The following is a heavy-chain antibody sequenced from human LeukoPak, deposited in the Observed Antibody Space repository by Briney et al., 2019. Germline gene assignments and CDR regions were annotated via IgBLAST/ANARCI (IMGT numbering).Heavy chain of an antibody. V-gene: IGHV1-69*13. D-gene: IGHD2-2*01. CDR2: IIPIFGTA. J-gene: IGHJ4*02. CDR1: GGTFSSYA. CDR3: TRSRYCSSTSCYEIFYSGYD. Sequence: SVKVSCKASGGTFSSYAISWVRQAPGQGLEWMGGIIPIFGTANYAQKFQGRVTITADESTSTAYMELSSLRSEDTAVYYCTRSRYCSSTSCYEIFYSGYDWGQGTLVTVSS.